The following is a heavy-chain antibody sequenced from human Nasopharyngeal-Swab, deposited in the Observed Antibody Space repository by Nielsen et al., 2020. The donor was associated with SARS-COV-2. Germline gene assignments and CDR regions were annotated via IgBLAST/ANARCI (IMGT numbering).Heavy chain of an antibody. D-gene: IGHD5-12*01. Sequence: WVRQAPGQGLEWMGGIIPIFGTANYAQKFQGRVTITADESTSIAYMELSSLRSEDTAVYYCARWGIVATGSYYYYGMDVWGQGTMVTVSS. CDR3: ARWGIVATGSYYYYGMDV. CDR2: IIPIFGTA. V-gene: IGHV1-69*01. J-gene: IGHJ6*02.